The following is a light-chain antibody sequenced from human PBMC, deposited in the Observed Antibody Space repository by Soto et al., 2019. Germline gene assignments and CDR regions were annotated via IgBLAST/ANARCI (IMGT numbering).Light chain of an antibody. J-gene: IGLJ2*01. CDR3: QSYDSSVSNVV. Sequence: QPVLTQPPSVSGAPGQRVTISCTGSSSNIGAGYDVHWYQQLPGTAPKLLISGNTNRPSGVPDRFSGSKSGTSASLAITGLQAEDEADYYCQSYDSSVSNVVFGGGTQLTVL. CDR2: GNT. CDR1: SSNIGAGYD. V-gene: IGLV1-40*01.